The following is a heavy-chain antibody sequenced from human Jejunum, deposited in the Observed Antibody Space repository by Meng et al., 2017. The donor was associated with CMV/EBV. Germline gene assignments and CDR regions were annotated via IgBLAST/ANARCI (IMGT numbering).Heavy chain of an antibody. CDR3: ARGNYFGMDV. CDR1: GFTFSRYW. J-gene: IGHJ6*02. Sequence: CAASGFTFSRYWMHWVRQAPGKGLGWVSRINSNGTTTRYADSVKGRFTISRDNAKNTLYLQMNTLRAEDTAVFYCARGNYFGMDVWGQGTTVTVSS. CDR2: INSNGTTT. V-gene: IGHV3-74*01.